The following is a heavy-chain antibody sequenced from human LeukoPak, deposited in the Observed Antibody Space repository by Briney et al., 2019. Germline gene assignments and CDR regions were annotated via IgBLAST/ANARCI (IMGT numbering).Heavy chain of an antibody. D-gene: IGHD6-13*01. J-gene: IGHJ6*03. CDR2: IYSGGST. CDR3: ARVTSSSWYSEGSYYYMDV. V-gene: IGHV3-53*01. Sequence: GGSLRLSCAASGFTVSSNYMSWVRQAPGKGLEWVSVIYSGGSTYYADSVKGRFTISRDNSKNTLYLQMNSLRAEDTAVYYCARVTSSSWYSEGSYYYMDVWGKGTTVTVSS. CDR1: GFTVSSNY.